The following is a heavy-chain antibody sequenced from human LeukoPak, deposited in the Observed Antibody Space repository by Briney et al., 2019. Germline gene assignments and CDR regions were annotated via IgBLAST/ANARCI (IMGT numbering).Heavy chain of an antibody. V-gene: IGHV4-39*01. CDR3: ATQSYGSGSYYTKKPLDY. CDR2: IYYSGST. Sequence: SETLSLTCTVSGGSISSSSYYWGWIRQPPGKGLEWIGRIYYSGSTYYNPSLKSRVTISVDTSKNQFSLKLSSVTAADTAVYYCATQSYGSGSYYTKKPLDYWGQGTLVTVSS. J-gene: IGHJ4*02. CDR1: GGSISSSSYY. D-gene: IGHD3-10*01.